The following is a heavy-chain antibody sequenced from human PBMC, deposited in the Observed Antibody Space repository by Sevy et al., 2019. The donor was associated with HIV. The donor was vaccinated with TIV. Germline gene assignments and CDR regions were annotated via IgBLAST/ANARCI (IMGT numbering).Heavy chain of an antibody. J-gene: IGHJ1*01. Sequence: GGSLRLSCTGSGFPFGSYGMSWVRQAPGKGLEWVSSMTGSGVTIYYADSVKGRFTFSRDNSKNTLYLEMNSLRIEDTAVYYCAKDGGNGGDLEHFQHWGQGTLVTVSS. CDR3: AKDGGNGGDLEHFQH. V-gene: IGHV3-23*01. D-gene: IGHD2-21*02. CDR2: MTGSGVTI. CDR1: GFPFGSYG.